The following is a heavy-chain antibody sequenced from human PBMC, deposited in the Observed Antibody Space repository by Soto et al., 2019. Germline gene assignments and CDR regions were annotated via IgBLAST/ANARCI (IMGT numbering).Heavy chain of an antibody. CDR2: IIPIIGII. J-gene: IGHJ5*02. V-gene: IGHV1-69*04. Sequence: SWCTIPWVRPAPGQGLEWMGRIIPIIGIINCAQKFQGRVTITADKFTGTAYMELTRLRSDDTAVYYCAGDPDSHYNDSHASSYPWGQGTLVTVSS. D-gene: IGHD3-22*01. CDR3: AGDPDSHYNDSHASSYP. CDR1: SWCT.